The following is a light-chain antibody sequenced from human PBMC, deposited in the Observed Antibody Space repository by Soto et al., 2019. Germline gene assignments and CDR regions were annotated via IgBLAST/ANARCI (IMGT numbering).Light chain of an antibody. J-gene: IGKJ4*01. CDR3: QQYYSLPLT. Sequence: EIVLTQSPGTLSLSPGERVTLSCRASQSVRSNYLAWYQQKPGQAPRLLIYGASSRATGIPDRFSGSGSGTDFTLTISRLEPEDFAVYYCQQYYSLPLTFGGGTKVDIK. CDR2: GAS. CDR1: QSVRSNY. V-gene: IGKV3-20*01.